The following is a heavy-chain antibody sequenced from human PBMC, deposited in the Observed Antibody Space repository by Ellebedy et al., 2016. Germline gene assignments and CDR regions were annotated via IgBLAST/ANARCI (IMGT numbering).Heavy chain of an antibody. CDR1: GFTFSSYS. J-gene: IGHJ6*02. Sequence: GGSLRLSCAASGFTFSSYSMNWVRQAPGKGLEWVSYISSRSSTIYYADSVKGRFTISRDNAKNSLYLQMNSLRDEDTAVYYCARVGLGYSSSWYYYGMDVWGQGTTVTVSS. CDR3: ARVGLGYSSSWYYYGMDV. D-gene: IGHD6-13*01. V-gene: IGHV3-48*02. CDR2: ISSRSSTI.